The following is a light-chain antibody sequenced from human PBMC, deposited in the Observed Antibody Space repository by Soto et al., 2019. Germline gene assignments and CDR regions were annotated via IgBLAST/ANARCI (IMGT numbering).Light chain of an antibody. CDR2: GVS. Sequence: EIVMTQSPGTLSVSPGERATLSCRASQSVSVNLAWYQQKPGQAPRLLIYGVSTRATGIPDRFSGSESGTEFTLTISSLQPEDFAVYYCQQYNDSPCTFGPGTKVDIK. CDR3: QQYNDSPCT. CDR1: QSVSVN. V-gene: IGKV3-15*01. J-gene: IGKJ3*01.